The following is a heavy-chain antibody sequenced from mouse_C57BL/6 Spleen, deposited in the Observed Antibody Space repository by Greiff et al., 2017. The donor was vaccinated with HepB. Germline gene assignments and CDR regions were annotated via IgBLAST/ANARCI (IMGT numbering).Heavy chain of an antibody. D-gene: IGHD2-3*01. CDR2: IYPGDGDT. V-gene: IGHV1-82*01. CDR1: GYAFSSSW. Sequence: QVQLKESGPELVKPGASVKISCKASGYAFSSSWMNWVKQRPGKGLEWIGRIYPGDGDTNYNGKFKGKATLTADKSSSTAYMQLSSLTSEDSAVYFCARGGYDYWYFDVWGTGTTVTVSS. CDR3: ARGGYDYWYFDV. J-gene: IGHJ1*03.